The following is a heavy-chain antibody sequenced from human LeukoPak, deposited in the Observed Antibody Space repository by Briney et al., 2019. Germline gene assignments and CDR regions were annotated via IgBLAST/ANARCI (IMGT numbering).Heavy chain of an antibody. CDR2: ISGSGGST. CDR1: GFTFSSYA. V-gene: IGHV3-23*01. D-gene: IGHD3-3*01. Sequence: PGGSLRFSCAASGFTFSSYAMSWVRQAPGKGLEWVSAISGSGGSTYYADSVKGRFTISRDNSKNTPYLQMNSLRAEDTAVYYSAKDPSPGIGYDFWSGYPSSGMDVWGQGTTVTVSS. CDR3: AKDPSPGIGYDFWSGYPSSGMDV. J-gene: IGHJ6*02.